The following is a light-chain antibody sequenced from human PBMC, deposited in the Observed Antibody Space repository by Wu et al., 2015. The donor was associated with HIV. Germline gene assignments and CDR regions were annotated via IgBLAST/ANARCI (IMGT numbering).Light chain of an antibody. V-gene: IGKV3-20*01. J-gene: IGKJ5*01. CDR1: QSVESRS. CDR3: QQYGGSPPVT. Sequence: EIVLSQSLGTLSLSPGERATVSCRASQSVESRSLAWYQQRLGQPPRLLISAASNRAAGVPDRFNGSGSGTDFILTISRLEPEDSAVYFCQQYGGSPPVTFGQGTRLEIK. CDR2: AAS.